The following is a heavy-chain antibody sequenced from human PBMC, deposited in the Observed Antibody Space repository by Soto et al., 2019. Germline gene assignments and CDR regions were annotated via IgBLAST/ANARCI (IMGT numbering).Heavy chain of an antibody. Sequence: GSGPTLVNPTQTLTLTCTFSGFSLSTSGMCVSWIRQPPGKALEWLALIDWDDDKYYSTSLKTRLTISKDTSKNQVVLTMTNMDPVDTATYYCARTNIAARTQGYGMDVWGQGTTVTVSS. V-gene: IGHV2-70*01. D-gene: IGHD6-6*01. CDR1: GFSLSTSGMC. CDR3: ARTNIAARTQGYGMDV. CDR2: IDWDDDK. J-gene: IGHJ6*02.